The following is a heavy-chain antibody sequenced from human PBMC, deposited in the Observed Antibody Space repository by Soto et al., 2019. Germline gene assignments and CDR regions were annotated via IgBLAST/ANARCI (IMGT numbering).Heavy chain of an antibody. CDR3: AISPSLRWDLQYYFDY. CDR2: IIPIFGTA. CDR1: GGTFSSYA. D-gene: IGHD1-26*01. J-gene: IGHJ4*02. V-gene: IGHV1-69*01. Sequence: QVQLVQSGAEVKKPGSSVKVSCKASGGTFSSYAISWVRQAPGQGLEWMGGIIPIFGTANYAQKFQGRVTITADESTSTAYMELSSLRSEDMAVYYCAISPSLRWDLQYYFDYCGQGTLVTVSS.